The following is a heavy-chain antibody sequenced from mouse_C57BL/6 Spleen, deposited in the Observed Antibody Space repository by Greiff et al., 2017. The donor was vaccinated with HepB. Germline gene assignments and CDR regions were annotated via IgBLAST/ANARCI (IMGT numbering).Heavy chain of an antibody. D-gene: IGHD2-4*01. J-gene: IGHJ4*01. CDR1: GYSFTGYF. Sequence: EVKLQESGPELVKPGDSVKISCKASGYSFTGYFMNWVMQSHGKSLEWIGRINPYNGDTFYNQKFKGKATLTVDKSSSTAHMELLRLTSEDSAVYYCACNDCENRSALDYWGQGTSVTVSS. V-gene: IGHV1-20*01. CDR2: INPYNGDT. CDR3: ACNDCENRSALDY.